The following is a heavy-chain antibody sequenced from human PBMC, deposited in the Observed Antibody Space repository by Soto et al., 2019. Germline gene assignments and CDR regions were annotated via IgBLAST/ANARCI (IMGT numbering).Heavy chain of an antibody. V-gene: IGHV3-30-3*01. CDR2: LSHDGIDE. Sequence: PGGSLRLSCKASGFSVSSSSMHWVRQAPGKGLEWVAVLSHDGIDEYYADSVRGRFSISRDSFRNSVYLQINSLSAEDTALCYCARDVRGRVYALLDSSGQGTYVTVSA. D-gene: IGHD2-8*01. CDR1: GFSVSSSS. J-gene: IGHJ4*02. CDR3: ARDVRGRVYALLDS.